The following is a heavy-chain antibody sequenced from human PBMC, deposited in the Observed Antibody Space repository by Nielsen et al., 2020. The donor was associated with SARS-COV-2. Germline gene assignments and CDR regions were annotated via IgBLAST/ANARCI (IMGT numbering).Heavy chain of an antibody. Sequence: GESLKIPCAASGFTVSSNYMSWVRQAPGKGLEWVSVIYSGGSTYYADSVKGRFTISRHNSKNTLYLQMNSLRAEDTAVYYCARDEYSSGWYHAFDIWGQGTMVTVSS. CDR3: ARDEYSSGWYHAFDI. CDR2: IYSGGST. CDR1: GFTVSSNY. V-gene: IGHV3-53*04. J-gene: IGHJ3*02. D-gene: IGHD6-19*01.